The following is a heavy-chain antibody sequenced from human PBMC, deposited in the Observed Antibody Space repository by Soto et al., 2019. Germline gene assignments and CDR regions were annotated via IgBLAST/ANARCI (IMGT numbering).Heavy chain of an antibody. CDR1: GFTFSGSA. CDR3: TRRGSPTWIHHNGGNLYYGMDV. CDR2: IRSKANSYAT. V-gene: IGHV3-73*01. D-gene: IGHD5-18*01. J-gene: IGHJ6*02. Sequence: GGSLRLSCAASGFTFSGSAMHWVRQASGKGLEWVGRIRSKANSYATAYAASVKGRFTISRDDSKNTAYLQMNSLKTEDTAVYYCTRRGSPTWIHHNGGNLYYGMDVWGQGTTVTVSS.